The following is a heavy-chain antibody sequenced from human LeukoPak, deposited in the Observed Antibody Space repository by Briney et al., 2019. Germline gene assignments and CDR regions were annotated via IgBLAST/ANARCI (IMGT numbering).Heavy chain of an antibody. CDR3: ARSLRAYYDYVWGSYRPVQYYYYYYMDV. CDR1: GGTFSSNA. J-gene: IGHJ6*03. D-gene: IGHD3-16*02. Sequence: SVKVSCKASGGTFSSNAISWVRQAPGQGLEWMGGNIPIFGTANYPLKFQGRVTITTDESTSTAYMELSSLRSEDTAVYYCARSLRAYYDYVWGSYRPVQYYYYYYMDVWGKGTTVTVSS. CDR2: NIPIFGTA. V-gene: IGHV1-69*05.